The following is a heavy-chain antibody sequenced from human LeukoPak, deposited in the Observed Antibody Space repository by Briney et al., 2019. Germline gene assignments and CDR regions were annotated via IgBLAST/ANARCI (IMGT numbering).Heavy chain of an antibody. CDR3: ARSEKNYDFWTGEDY. V-gene: IGHV3-11*04. J-gene: IGHJ4*02. CDR2: ISSSGSTL. CDR1: GFTFSDYY. D-gene: IGHD3-3*01. Sequence: GGSLRLSCAASGFTFSDYYMTWIRQPPGKGLEWISYISSSGSTLDYADSVKGRFTISRDNAKNSVSLQMNSLRAEDTAVYYCARSEKNYDFWTGEDYWGQGTLVTVSS.